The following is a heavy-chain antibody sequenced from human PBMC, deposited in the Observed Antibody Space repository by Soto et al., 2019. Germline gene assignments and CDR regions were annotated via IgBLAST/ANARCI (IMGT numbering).Heavy chain of an antibody. J-gene: IGHJ4*02. Sequence: SVKVSCKASGFTFTSSAVHWVRQARGQRLEWIGWIVVGSGNTNYAQKFQERVTITRDMSTSTAYMELSSLRSEDTAVYYCATAKLLLPWLFDYWGQGTLVTVSS. D-gene: IGHD2-15*01. V-gene: IGHV1-58*01. CDR1: GFTFTSSA. CDR3: ATAKLLLPWLFDY. CDR2: IVVGSGNT.